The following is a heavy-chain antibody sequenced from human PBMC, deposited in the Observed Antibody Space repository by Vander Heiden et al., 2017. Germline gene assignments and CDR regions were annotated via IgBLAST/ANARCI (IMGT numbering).Heavy chain of an antibody. Sequence: QVQLVQSGAEVKKPGSSVKVSCKASGGTFSSYAISWVRQAPGQGLEWMGGIIPSFGTANYAQKFQGRVTITADESTSTAYMELSSLRSEDTAVYYCARVPTYYYGSGSYYTGGMDVWGQGTTVTVSS. V-gene: IGHV1-69*01. CDR1: GGTFSSYA. CDR2: IIPSFGTA. J-gene: IGHJ6*02. D-gene: IGHD3-10*01. CDR3: ARVPTYYYGSGSYYTGGMDV.